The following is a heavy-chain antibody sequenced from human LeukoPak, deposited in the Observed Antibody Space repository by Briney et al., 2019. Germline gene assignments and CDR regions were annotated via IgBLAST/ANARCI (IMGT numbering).Heavy chain of an antibody. D-gene: IGHD4-17*01. CDR2: IKEDGSDK. Sequence: GGSLRLSCAASGFSFSNYWMLWVRQAPGKGLEWVANIKEDGSDKHYLDSVKGRFTISRDNADNSMYLQMTSLRADDTAVYFCERIKDRSWPGDLWGQGTLVTVSS. V-gene: IGHV3-7*01. CDR3: ERIKDRSWPGDL. CDR1: GFSFSNYW. J-gene: IGHJ4*02.